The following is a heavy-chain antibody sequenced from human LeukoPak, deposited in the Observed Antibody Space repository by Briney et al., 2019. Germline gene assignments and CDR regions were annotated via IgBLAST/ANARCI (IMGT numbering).Heavy chain of an antibody. CDR1: GFTFSSYG. CDR3: AKFALRYCSGGSCYSGRFDY. V-gene: IGHV3-30*18. Sequence: GRSLRLSCAASGFTFSSYGMHWVRQAPGKGLEWVAVISYDGSNKYYADSVKGRFTISRDNSKNTLYLQMNSLRAEDTAVYYCAKFALRYCSGGSCYSGRFDYWGQGTLVTVSS. D-gene: IGHD2-15*01. J-gene: IGHJ4*02. CDR2: ISYDGSNK.